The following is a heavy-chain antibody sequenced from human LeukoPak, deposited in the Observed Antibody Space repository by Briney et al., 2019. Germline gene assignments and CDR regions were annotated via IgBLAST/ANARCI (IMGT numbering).Heavy chain of an antibody. J-gene: IGHJ4*02. V-gene: IGHV3-21*01. CDR1: GFTFSSYS. D-gene: IGHD3-22*01. CDR2: ISSSSSYI. CDR3: ARIPYYYDSSGYYSDY. Sequence: PGGSLRLSCAASGFTFSSYSMNWVRQAPGKGLEWVSSISSSSSYIYYADSVKGRFTISRDNAKNSLYLQMNSLRAEDTAVYYRARIPYYYDSSGYYSDYWGQGTLVTVSS.